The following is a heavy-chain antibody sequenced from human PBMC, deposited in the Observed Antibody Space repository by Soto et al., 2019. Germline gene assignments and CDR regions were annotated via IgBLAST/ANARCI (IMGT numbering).Heavy chain of an antibody. Sequence: GGSLRLSCIASGFTFDDHAMHWVRQAPGKGLEWVSGISWNSGYIGYADSVKGRFTISRDNAKNSVHLQMNSLRAEDTAFYYFSKDIKWNLPSGYLDNWGQGTLVTVSS. CDR1: GFTFDDHA. V-gene: IGHV3-9*01. CDR2: ISWNSGYI. J-gene: IGHJ4*02. CDR3: SKDIKWNLPSGYLDN. D-gene: IGHD1-1*01.